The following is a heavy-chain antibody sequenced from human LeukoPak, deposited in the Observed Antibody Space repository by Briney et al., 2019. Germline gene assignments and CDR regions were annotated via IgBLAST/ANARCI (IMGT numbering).Heavy chain of an antibody. Sequence: PGGSLRLSCAASGFTFSSYGMHWVRQAPGKGLEWVAVIWYDGSNKYYADSVKGRFTISRDNSKNTLYLQMNSLRAEDTAVYYCARGEYSGSYGYFDYWGQGTLVTVSS. CDR1: GFTFSSYG. V-gene: IGHV3-33*01. J-gene: IGHJ4*02. CDR2: IWYDGSNK. CDR3: ARGEYSGSYGYFDY. D-gene: IGHD1-26*01.